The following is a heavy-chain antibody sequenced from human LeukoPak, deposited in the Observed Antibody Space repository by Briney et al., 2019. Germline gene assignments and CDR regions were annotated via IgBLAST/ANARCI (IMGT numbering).Heavy chain of an antibody. CDR2: IKEDGSER. J-gene: IGHJ4*02. D-gene: IGHD4-23*01. CDR1: AFIFSGHW. V-gene: IGHV3-7*03. CDR3: ARDHSDYGGNIDY. Sequence: PGGSLRLSCEGSAFIFSGHWMNWVRQTPGKGLEWVASIKEDGSERQYVDSVKGRFSISRDNTKGSLFLQLNSLRAEDTAVYYCARDHSDYGGNIDYWGQGTLVTVSS.